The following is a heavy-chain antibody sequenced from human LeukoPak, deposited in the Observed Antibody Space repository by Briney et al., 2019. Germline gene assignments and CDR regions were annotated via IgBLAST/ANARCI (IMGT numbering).Heavy chain of an antibody. J-gene: IGHJ4*02. CDR2: ISYDGSNT. Sequence: GGSLRLSCAASGFTFNNYAMHWVRQAPGKGLEWVAVISYDGSNTYYADSVKGRFTISRDNSKNTLFLEMNSLRAEDTAVYYCARDVKAYYYDSSGYYYGIPFDYWGQGTLVTVSS. CDR1: GFTFNNYA. D-gene: IGHD3-22*01. CDR3: ARDVKAYYYDSSGYYYGIPFDY. V-gene: IGHV3-30*03.